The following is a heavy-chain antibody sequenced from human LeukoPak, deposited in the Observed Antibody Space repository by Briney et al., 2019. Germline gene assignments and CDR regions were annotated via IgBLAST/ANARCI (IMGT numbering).Heavy chain of an antibody. D-gene: IGHD3-10*01. CDR2: INHSGST. Sequence: SETLSLTCAVYGGSFSGYYWSWIRQPPGKGLEWIGEINHSGSTNYNPSLKSRVTISVDTSKNQFSLKLSSVTAADTAVYYCARLWNIIRGGDYWGQGTLVTVSS. CDR1: GGSFSGYY. CDR3: ARLWNIIRGGDY. J-gene: IGHJ4*02. V-gene: IGHV4-34*01.